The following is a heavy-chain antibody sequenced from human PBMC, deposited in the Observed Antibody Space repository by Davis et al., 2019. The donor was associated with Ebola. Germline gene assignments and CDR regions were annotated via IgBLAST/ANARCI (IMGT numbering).Heavy chain of an antibody. V-gene: IGHV1-69*13. D-gene: IGHD3-22*01. CDR2: IIPIFGTA. Sequence: SVKVSCKASGGTFSSYAISWVRQAPGQGLEWMGGIIPIFGTANYAQKFQGRVTITADESTSTAYMELSSLRSEDTAVYYCARDDDYYDSSFDPWGQGTLVTVSS. J-gene: IGHJ5*02. CDR1: GGTFSSYA. CDR3: ARDDDYYDSSFDP.